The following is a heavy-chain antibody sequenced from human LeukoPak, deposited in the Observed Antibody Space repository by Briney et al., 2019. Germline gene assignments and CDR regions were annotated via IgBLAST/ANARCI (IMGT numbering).Heavy chain of an antibody. D-gene: IGHD4-23*01. Sequence: GGSLRLSCAASGFTFTTYWMTWVRQAPGEGLEWVGNIKEDGGEKYYVDSVKGRFTISRDNAKNSLYLQMHSLRAEDTAVYYCARDWPGYGGYDSWGQGTLVTVSS. CDR1: GFTFTTYW. CDR2: IKEDGGEK. CDR3: ARDWPGYGGYDS. V-gene: IGHV3-7*01. J-gene: IGHJ4*02.